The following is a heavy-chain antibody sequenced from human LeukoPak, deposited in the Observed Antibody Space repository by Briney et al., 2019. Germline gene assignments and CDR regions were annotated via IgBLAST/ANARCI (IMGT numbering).Heavy chain of an antibody. Sequence: GASVKVSCKASGYTFANFGITWVRQAPGQGLVWMGWISVYNGNTNYAQNLQGRVTLTTDTSTSTAYMELRSLRSDDTALYYCARTCSSSSCYMVHWGQGTLVTVSS. V-gene: IGHV1-18*01. CDR3: ARTCSSSSCYMVH. CDR2: ISVYNGNT. J-gene: IGHJ4*02. CDR1: GYTFANFG. D-gene: IGHD2-2*02.